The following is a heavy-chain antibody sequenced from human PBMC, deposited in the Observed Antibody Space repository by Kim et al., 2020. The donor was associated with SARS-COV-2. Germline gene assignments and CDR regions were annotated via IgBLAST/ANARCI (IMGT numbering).Heavy chain of an antibody. V-gene: IGHV3-30*04. D-gene: IGHD3-10*01. CDR1: GFTFSAHA. CDR3: LAAIGSRSLDH. CDR2: IAYDGSHI. Sequence: GGSLRLSCAASGFTFSAHALHWVRLAPGTGLEWVALIAYDGSHISYPDSVQGRFIISRDNTKSTLYLQLYSLRPEETAIYYCLAAIGSRSLDHWGQGTLVTDSS. J-gene: IGHJ4*02.